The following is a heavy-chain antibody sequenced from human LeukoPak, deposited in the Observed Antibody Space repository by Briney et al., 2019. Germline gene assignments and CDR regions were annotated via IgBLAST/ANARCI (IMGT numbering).Heavy chain of an antibody. CDR1: GYTFTSYY. CDR3: ARGSSYGDHPYYFDY. Sequence: GASVKVSCKASGYTFTSYYMHWVRQAPGQGLEWMGIINPSGGSTSYAQKFQGRVTMTRDTSTSTVYMELSSLRSEDAAVYYCARGSSYGDHPYYFDYWGQGTLVTVSS. V-gene: IGHV1-46*01. CDR2: INPSGGST. D-gene: IGHD4-17*01. J-gene: IGHJ4*02.